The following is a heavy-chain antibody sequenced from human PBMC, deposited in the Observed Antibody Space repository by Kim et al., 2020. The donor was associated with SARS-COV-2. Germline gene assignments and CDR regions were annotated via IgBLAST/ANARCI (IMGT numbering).Heavy chain of an antibody. CDR1: GFTFSSYW. CDR3: ARDRSSYGKSYYFDY. CDR2: INSDGSST. D-gene: IGHD5-18*01. J-gene: IGHJ4*02. Sequence: GGSLRLSCAASGFTFSSYWMHWVRQAPGKGLVWVSRINSDGSSTSYADSVKGRFTISRDNAKNTLYLQMNSLRAEDTAVYYCARDRSSYGKSYYFDYWGQGTLVTVSS. V-gene: IGHV3-74*01.